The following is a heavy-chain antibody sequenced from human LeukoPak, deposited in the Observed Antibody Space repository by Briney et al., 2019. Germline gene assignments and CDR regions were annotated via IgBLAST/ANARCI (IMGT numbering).Heavy chain of an antibody. J-gene: IGHJ4*02. Sequence: GESLKISCXGSGYSFTSYWIGWARQMPGKGLEWMRIIYPGDSDTRYSPSFQGQVTISADKSISTAYLQWSSLKASDTAMYYCARHLWGSGGSCYFDYWGQGTLVTVSS. D-gene: IGHD2-15*01. CDR2: IYPGDSDT. CDR3: ARHLWGSGGSCYFDY. V-gene: IGHV5-51*01. CDR1: GYSFTSYW.